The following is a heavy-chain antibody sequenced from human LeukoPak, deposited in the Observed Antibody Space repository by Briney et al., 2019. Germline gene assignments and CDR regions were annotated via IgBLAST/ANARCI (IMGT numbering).Heavy chain of an antibody. CDR3: ARDYLTRKTRYSPIDY. V-gene: IGHV3-21*01. CDR1: GFTFSSYS. Sequence: SGGSLRLSCAASGFTFSSYSMNWVRQAPGKGLEWVSSISSSSSYIYYADSVKGRFTISRDNDKNSLYLQMNSLRAEDTAVYYCARDYLTRKTRYSPIDYWGQGTLVTVSS. CDR2: ISSSSSYI. J-gene: IGHJ4*02. D-gene: IGHD4-11*01.